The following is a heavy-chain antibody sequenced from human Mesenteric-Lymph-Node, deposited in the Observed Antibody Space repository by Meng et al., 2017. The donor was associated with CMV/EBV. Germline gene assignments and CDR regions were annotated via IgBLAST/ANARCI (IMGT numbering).Heavy chain of an antibody. CDR2: ISTSGSMR. D-gene: IGHD4/OR15-4a*01. J-gene: IGHJ3*02. Sequence: GGSLRLSCAASGFTFSDYYMSWIRQAPGKGLEWVSYISTSGSMRYYADSVQGRFTISRDNAKNSLYLQMNSLGAEDTAVYYCAKDLGAGGAFHIWGQGTMVTVSS. CDR3: AKDLGAGGAFHI. V-gene: IGHV3-11*01. CDR1: GFTFSDYY.